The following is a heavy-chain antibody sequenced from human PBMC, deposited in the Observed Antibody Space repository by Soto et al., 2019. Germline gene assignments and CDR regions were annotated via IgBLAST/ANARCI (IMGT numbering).Heavy chain of an antibody. Sequence: GGSLRLSCAASGVTVSSNYMSWVRQAPGKGLEWVSVIYSGGSTYYADSVKGRFTISRDNSKNTLYLQMNSLRAEDTAVYYCAWQNGYNLLDPCAQASLGTGSS. J-gene: IGHJ5*02. CDR3: AWQNGYNLLDP. CDR2: IYSGGST. CDR1: GVTVSSNY. V-gene: IGHV3-53*01.